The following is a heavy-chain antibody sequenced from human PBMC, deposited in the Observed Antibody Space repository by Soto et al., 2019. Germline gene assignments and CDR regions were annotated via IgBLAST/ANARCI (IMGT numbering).Heavy chain of an antibody. J-gene: IGHJ4*02. Sequence: EVQLLESGGGLVQPGGSLRLSCAAAGFTFSIYAMSWVRQAPGKGLEWVSAISGSGGSTYYADSVKGRFTISRDNSKNTLYLQMNRLRADDTAVYYCAKATRGGAATFLRDYWGQGTLVTVSS. D-gene: IGHD6-13*01. V-gene: IGHV3-23*01. CDR2: ISGSGGST. CDR1: GFTFSIYA. CDR3: AKATRGGAATFLRDY.